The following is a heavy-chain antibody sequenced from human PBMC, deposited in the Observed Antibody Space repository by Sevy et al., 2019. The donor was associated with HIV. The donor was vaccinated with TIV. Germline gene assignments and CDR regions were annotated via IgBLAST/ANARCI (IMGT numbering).Heavy chain of an antibody. V-gene: IGHV1-18*01. CDR3: ARCDWRYSAREGPINYYFYMDV. Sequence: ASVKVSCKASGYTFTTYGIGWVRQAPGQGLEWMGWINANNGHINYAQKLQGRLTLTTDASTNTAYMELSSLTSDDTAKYFCARCDWRYSAREGPINYYFYMDVWGRGTTVTVSS. J-gene: IGHJ6*03. CDR1: GYTFTTYG. CDR2: INANNGHI. D-gene: IGHD3-22*01.